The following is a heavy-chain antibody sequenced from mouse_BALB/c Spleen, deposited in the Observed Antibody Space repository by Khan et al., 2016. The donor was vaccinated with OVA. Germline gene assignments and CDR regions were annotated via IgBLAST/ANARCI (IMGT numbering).Heavy chain of an antibody. CDR1: GYTFTDYV. D-gene: IGHD1-1*01. CDR2: IYPGSGNT. J-gene: IGHJ1*01. V-gene: IGHV1-81*01. CDR3: ARASYCYGSSSYWFFHD. Sequence: QMQLEESGPELVKPGASVKMSCKASGYTFTDYVISWVKQGTGQGLEWIGEIYPGSGNTSYNQKFRGKASLTADKSSSTAYMQVNSLTSEDSAVYFCARASYCYGSSSYWFFHDWGAGTTVTVSS.